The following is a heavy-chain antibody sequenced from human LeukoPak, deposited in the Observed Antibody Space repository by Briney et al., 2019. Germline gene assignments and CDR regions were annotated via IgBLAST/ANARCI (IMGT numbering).Heavy chain of an antibody. D-gene: IGHD2-2*01. J-gene: IGHJ6*02. CDR3: ARLVASTARVGVDV. V-gene: IGHV4-39*01. CDR2: IYYSGTT. Sequence: SETLSLTCTVSGGSISTSSYSWGWIRQPPGRGLEWVGSIYYSGTTYYSPPLKSRLAISVDTSTNQFPLKLSSVTAADTAVYYCARLVASTARVGVDVWGQGTTVTVSS. CDR1: GGSISTSSYS.